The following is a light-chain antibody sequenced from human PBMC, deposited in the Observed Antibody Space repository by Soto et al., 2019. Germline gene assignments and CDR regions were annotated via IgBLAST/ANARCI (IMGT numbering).Light chain of an antibody. Sequence: DIQMTQSPSSLSASVGDRVTITCRASQRISTYLHWYQQKSGRAPKLLIYDASTVQSGVPSRFTGSGSATDFTLTITSLQAEDVAVYYCQQYYGIPETFGQGTKV. J-gene: IGKJ2*01. V-gene: IGKV1-39*01. CDR3: QQYYGIPET. CDR1: QRISTY. CDR2: DAS.